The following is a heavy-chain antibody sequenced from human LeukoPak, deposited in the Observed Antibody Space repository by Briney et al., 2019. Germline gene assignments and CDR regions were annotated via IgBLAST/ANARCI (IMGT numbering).Heavy chain of an antibody. V-gene: IGHV3-30-3*01. CDR2: ISYDGSNK. J-gene: IGHJ4*02. CDR3: ARWSSSWYSLDY. D-gene: IGHD6-13*01. Sequence: GGSLRLSCAASGFTFSSYAMHWVRQAPGKGLEWVAVISYDGSNKYYADSVKGRFTISRDNSKNTLYLQMNSLRAEDTAVYYCARWSSSWYSLDYWGQGTLVTVSS. CDR1: GFTFSSYA.